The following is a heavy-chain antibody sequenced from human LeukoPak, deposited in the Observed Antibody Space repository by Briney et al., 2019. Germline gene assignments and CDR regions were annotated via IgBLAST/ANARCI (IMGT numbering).Heavy chain of an antibody. J-gene: IGHJ4*02. Sequence: GGSLRLSCVASGFTFSSYGIHWVRQAPGKGLEWVAVIWYDGSNKYYADSVRGRFTISRDNSKNTLYLQMNSLRAEDTALYYCARELSPVVKYYFEYWGQGTLVTVSS. CDR1: GFTFSSYG. V-gene: IGHV3-33*01. CDR2: IWYDGSNK. D-gene: IGHD3-22*01. CDR3: ARELSPVVKYYFEY.